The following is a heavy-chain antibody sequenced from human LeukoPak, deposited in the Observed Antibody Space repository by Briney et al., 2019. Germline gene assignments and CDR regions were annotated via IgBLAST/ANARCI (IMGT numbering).Heavy chain of an antibody. CDR1: GGSFSGYY. D-gene: IGHD3-22*01. V-gene: IGHV4-34*01. Sequence: SETLSLTCAVYGGSFSGYYWSWIRQPPGKGLEWIGEINHSGSTNYNPSLKSRATISVDTSKNQFSLKPSSVTAADTAVYYCASLTTADAFDIWGQGTMVTVSS. J-gene: IGHJ3*02. CDR2: INHSGST. CDR3: ASLTTADAFDI.